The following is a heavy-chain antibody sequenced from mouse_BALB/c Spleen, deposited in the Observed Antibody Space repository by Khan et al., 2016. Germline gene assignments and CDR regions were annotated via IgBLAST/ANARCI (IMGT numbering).Heavy chain of an antibody. D-gene: IGHD2-1*01. CDR1: GYTFTDYA. CDR3: AREGLNYDYAMDY. Sequence: VQLQESGAELVRPGVSVKISCKGSGYTFTDYAMHWVKQSHAKSLEWIGVISPYYGDTSYNQKFEGKATMTVDKSSSTAYMELARLTSADSASYDCAREGLNYDYAMDYWGQGTSVTVSS. J-gene: IGHJ4*01. V-gene: IGHV1S137*01. CDR2: ISPYYGDT.